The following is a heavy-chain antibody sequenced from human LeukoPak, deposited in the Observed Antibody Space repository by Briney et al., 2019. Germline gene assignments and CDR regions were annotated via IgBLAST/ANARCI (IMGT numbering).Heavy chain of an antibody. V-gene: IGHV3-33*01. D-gene: IGHD1-14*01. CDR1: GFTFSSYG. CDR2: IWYDGSNK. J-gene: IGHJ1*01. Sequence: PGGALRLSCAASGFTFSSYGMHWVRQAPGKGLEGVAVIWYDGSNKYYADSVKGRFTISRDNSKNTLYLQMNSLRAEDTAVYYCARGPPDAEYFQHRGQGTLVTVSS. CDR3: ARGPPDAEYFQH.